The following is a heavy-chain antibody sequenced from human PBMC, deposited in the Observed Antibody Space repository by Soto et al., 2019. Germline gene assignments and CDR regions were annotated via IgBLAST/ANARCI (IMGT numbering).Heavy chain of an antibody. D-gene: IGHD1-20*01. CDR2: INSHGSST. Sequence: LRLSCAASGFTFSSYWMHWVRQAPGKWLVWVSRINSHGSSTSYADSVKGRFTISRDNAKNTLYLQMNSLRAEDTAVYYCARVVNWTRNSQTCMDVWGQGTTVTVSS. CDR1: GFTFSSYW. J-gene: IGHJ6*01. CDR3: ARVVNWTRNSQTCMDV. V-gene: IGHV3-74*01.